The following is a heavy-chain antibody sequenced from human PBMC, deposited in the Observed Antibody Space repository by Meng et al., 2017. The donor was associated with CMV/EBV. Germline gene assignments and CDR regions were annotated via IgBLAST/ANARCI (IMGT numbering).Heavy chain of an antibody. J-gene: IGHJ6*02. CDR1: GFTFSSYW. D-gene: IGHD3-10*01. CDR2: IKQDGSEK. CDR3: ARDGFSRDNTMVRGVIITVVHYYYGMDV. Sequence: GGSLRLSCAASGFTFSSYWMSWVRQAPGKGLEWVANIKQDGSEKYYVDSVKGRFTISRDNAKNPLYLQMNSLRAEDTAVYYCARDGFSRDNTMVRGVIITVVHYYYGMDVWGQGTTVTVSS. V-gene: IGHV3-7*01.